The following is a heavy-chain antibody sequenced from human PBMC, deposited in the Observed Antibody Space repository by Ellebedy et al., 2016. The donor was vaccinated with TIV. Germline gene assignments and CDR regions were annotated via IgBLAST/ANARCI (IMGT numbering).Heavy chain of an antibody. CDR2: VSSDGNIK. CDR3: AKGATILGSIVGS. J-gene: IGHJ4*02. D-gene: IGHD5-24*01. V-gene: IGHV3-30*18. CDR1: GFSFSTYV. Sequence: GESLKISCAASGFSFSTYVMHWGRQAPGKGLEWLALVSSDGNIKHYADSVKGRFTISRDNSKNTLIVDMNSLRPEDTAVYYCAKGATILGSIVGSWGQGTLVSVSS.